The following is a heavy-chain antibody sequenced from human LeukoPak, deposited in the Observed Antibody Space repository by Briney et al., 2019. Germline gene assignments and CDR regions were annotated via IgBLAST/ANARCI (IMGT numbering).Heavy chain of an antibody. Sequence: ASVKVSCKASGYTFTSYYMHWVRQAPGQGLEWMGIINPSGGSTSYAQKFQGRVTMTRDMSTSTVYMELSRLRSDDTAVYYCARLGMVRGVMGVVYYFDYWGQGTLVTVSS. CDR1: GYTFTSYY. V-gene: IGHV1-46*01. D-gene: IGHD3-10*01. J-gene: IGHJ4*02. CDR3: ARLGMVRGVMGVVYYFDY. CDR2: INPSGGST.